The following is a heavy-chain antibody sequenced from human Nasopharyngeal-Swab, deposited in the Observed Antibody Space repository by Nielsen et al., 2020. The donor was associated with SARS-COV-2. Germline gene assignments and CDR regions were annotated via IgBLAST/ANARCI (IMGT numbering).Heavy chain of an antibody. CDR1: GFTFDDYA. V-gene: IGHV3-9*01. CDR2: ISWNSGNI. D-gene: IGHD1-1*01. CDR3: AKDACSTNCNFEF. Sequence: SLRLSCAASGFTFDDYAVHWDRQDPGKGLEWVSRISWNSGNIIYADSVRGRFTISRDNTKKILLLEMNSLRPEDTAFYYCAKDACSTNCNFEFWGQGTLVTVSS. J-gene: IGHJ4*02.